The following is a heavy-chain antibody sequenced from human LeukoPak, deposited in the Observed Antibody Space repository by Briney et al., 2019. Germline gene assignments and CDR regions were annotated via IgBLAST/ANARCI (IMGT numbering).Heavy chain of an antibody. J-gene: IGHJ4*02. Sequence: GESLKISCKGSGYSFTSYWIGWVRQMPGKGLEWMGIIYPGDSDTRYSPSFQGQVTISADKSISTAYLQWSSLKASDTAMYYCARHVGYSSSWALELLDYWGQGTLVTVSS. CDR2: IYPGDSDT. D-gene: IGHD6-13*01. CDR1: GYSFTSYW. CDR3: ARHVGYSSSWALELLDY. V-gene: IGHV5-51*01.